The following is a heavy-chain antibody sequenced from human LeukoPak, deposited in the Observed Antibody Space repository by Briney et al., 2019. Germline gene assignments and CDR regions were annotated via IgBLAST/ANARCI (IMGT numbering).Heavy chain of an antibody. CDR2: IYYSGST. Sequence: SETLSLTCTVSGGSISSSSYYWGWIRQPPGKGLEWIGSIYYSGSTYYNPSLKSRVTISVDTSKNQFSLKLSSVTAADTAVYYCARHDTRGGKRPFDYWGQGTLVTVSS. CDR3: ARHDTRGGKRPFDY. V-gene: IGHV4-39*01. D-gene: IGHD1-26*01. J-gene: IGHJ4*02. CDR1: GGSISSSSYY.